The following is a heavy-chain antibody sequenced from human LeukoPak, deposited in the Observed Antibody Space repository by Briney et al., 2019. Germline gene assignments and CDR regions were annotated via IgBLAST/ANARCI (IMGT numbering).Heavy chain of an antibody. D-gene: IGHD6-13*01. CDR2: IYHSGST. CDR1: GGSISSSSYY. J-gene: IGHJ4*02. CDR3: ARGAGTIDY. Sequence: SETLSLTCTVSGGSISSSSYYWGWIRQPPGKGLEWIGSIYHSGSTYYNPSLKSRVTISVDTSKNQFSLKLSSVTAADTAVYYCARGAGTIDYWGQGTLVTVSS. V-gene: IGHV4-39*07.